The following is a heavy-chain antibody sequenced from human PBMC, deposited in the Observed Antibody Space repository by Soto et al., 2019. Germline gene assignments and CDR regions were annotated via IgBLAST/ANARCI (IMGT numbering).Heavy chain of an antibody. CDR1: GASISSSSYY. CDR2: IYYSGNT. Sequence: SETLSLTCTVSGASISSSSYYWGWIRQPPGKGLEWIGSIYYSGNTYYTPSLKSRVTISVDTSKNQFSLKLSSVTAADTAVYYCAREGGRYCTGGSCQVDYWGQGTLVTVSS. V-gene: IGHV4-39*02. J-gene: IGHJ4*02. CDR3: AREGGRYCTGGSCQVDY. D-gene: IGHD2-15*01.